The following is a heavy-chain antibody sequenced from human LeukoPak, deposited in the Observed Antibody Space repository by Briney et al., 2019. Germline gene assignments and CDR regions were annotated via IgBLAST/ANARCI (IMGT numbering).Heavy chain of an antibody. V-gene: IGHV5-51*01. Sequence: GESLKISCKGSGYNFANYWIAWVRQMPGKGLEWMGIIHPGDPDIRYSPSFQGQVTISADKSISTAYLQWSSLKASDTAIYYCARAPTGFPNWFDPWGQGTQVTVSS. CDR2: IHPGDPDI. CDR1: GYNFANYW. CDR3: ARAPTGFPNWFDP. D-gene: IGHD2-8*02. J-gene: IGHJ5*02.